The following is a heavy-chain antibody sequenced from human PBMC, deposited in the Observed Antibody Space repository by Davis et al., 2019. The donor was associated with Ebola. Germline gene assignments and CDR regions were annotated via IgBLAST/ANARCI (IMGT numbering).Heavy chain of an antibody. Sequence: GESLKISCAASGFTFSSYGMHWVRQAPGKGLEWVAAIWYDGSNKYYADSVKGRFTISRDNSKNTLYLQMNSLRAEDTAVYYCARNLSPGIAVAGSGYWGQGTLVTVSS. CDR2: IWYDGSNK. V-gene: IGHV3-33*01. CDR1: GFTFSSYG. D-gene: IGHD6-19*01. J-gene: IGHJ4*02. CDR3: ARNLSPGIAVAGSGY.